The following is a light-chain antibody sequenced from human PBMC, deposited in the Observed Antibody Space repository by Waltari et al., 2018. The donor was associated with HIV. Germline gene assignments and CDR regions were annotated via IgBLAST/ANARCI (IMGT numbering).Light chain of an antibody. CDR3: QQYNNWPLT. CDR2: GAS. J-gene: IGKJ4*01. Sequence: EIVMTQSPATLSVSPGESATLSCRASQSVNTNLAWYQQKPGQAPRLLIYGASTRATDIPARFSGSGSETEFTLTISSLQSEDFAVYYCQQYNNWPLTFGGGTKVEIK. CDR1: QSVNTN. V-gene: IGKV3-15*01.